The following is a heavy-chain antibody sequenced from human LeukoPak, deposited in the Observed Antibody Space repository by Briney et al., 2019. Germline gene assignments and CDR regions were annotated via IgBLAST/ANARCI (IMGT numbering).Heavy chain of an antibody. CDR3: ARDFRDCSSTSCYSYGMVV. Sequence: ASVKVSCKASGYTFTSYGISWVRQAPGQGLEWRGWISAYNGNTNYAQKLQGRVTMTTDTSTSTAYMELRSLRSDDTAVYYCARDFRDCSSTSCYSYGMVVWGQGTTVAVSS. CDR1: GYTFTSYG. J-gene: IGHJ6*02. D-gene: IGHD2-2*01. V-gene: IGHV1-18*01. CDR2: ISAYNGNT.